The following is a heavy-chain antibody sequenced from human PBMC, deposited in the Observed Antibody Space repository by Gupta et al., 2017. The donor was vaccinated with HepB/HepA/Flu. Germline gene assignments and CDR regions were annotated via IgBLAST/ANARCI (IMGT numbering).Heavy chain of an antibody. Sequence: EVHLVQSEAEVKKPGESLKISCTGSEYTFNNYWIGWVRQMPGKGLEWMGIIYPGDSDTRYSPSFRGQVTISANKSISTAYLQWSSLRTSDAATYFCARSWGAFLEWSHFYFDYWGQGTLVSVSS. CDR1: EYTFNNYW. CDR3: ARSWGAFLEWSHFYFDY. J-gene: IGHJ4*02. D-gene: IGHD3-3*02. V-gene: IGHV5-51*01. CDR2: IYPGDSDT.